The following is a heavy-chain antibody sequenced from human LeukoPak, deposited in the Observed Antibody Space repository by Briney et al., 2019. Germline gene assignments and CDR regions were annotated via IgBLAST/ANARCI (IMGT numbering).Heavy chain of an antibody. CDR2: IASKTDGGTT. CDR1: GLTFTNAW. CDR3: TPGTRGD. V-gene: IGHV3-15*04. J-gene: IGHJ4*02. D-gene: IGHD2-2*01. Sequence: GGSLRLSCAASGLTFTNAWMNWVRQAPGKGLEWVGRIASKTDGGTTDYAAPVKGRFTISRDDSKNTLFLQMNSLKTEDTAVYYCTPGTRGDCGQGTLVTVSS.